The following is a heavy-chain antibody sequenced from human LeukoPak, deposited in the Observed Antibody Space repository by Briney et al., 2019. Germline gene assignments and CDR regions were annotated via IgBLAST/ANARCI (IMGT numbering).Heavy chain of an antibody. CDR2: IYYSGTT. CDR1: GGSISSSPYY. J-gene: IGHJ5*02. V-gene: IGHV4-39*07. CDR3: AKGAGGFSYYNWFDP. D-gene: IGHD5-18*01. Sequence: SETLSLTCTVSGGSISSSPYYWGWIRQPPGKGLEWIGSIYYSGTTHYNPSLEGRVTISVETSKNQFSLKLASVTAADTAIYYCAKGAGGFSYYNWFDPWGQGTLVTVSS.